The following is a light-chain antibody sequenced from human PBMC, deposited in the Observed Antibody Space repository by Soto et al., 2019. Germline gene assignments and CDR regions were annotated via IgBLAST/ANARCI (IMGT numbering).Light chain of an antibody. V-gene: IGKV1-5*03. CDR2: RAS. Sequence: DIRMTQSPSTLSASVGDRVTITCRASQSIVSWLAWYQQKPGQAPSLLIYRASTIESGIPARFSGSGSGTEFTLTISSLQPDDFGLYYCQQYLTTWTFGQGTKVDIK. J-gene: IGKJ1*01. CDR1: QSIVSW. CDR3: QQYLTTWT.